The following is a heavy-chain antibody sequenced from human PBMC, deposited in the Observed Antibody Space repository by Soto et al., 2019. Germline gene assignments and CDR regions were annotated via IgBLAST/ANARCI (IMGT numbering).Heavy chain of an antibody. D-gene: IGHD6-19*01. Sequence: QVQLVQSGAEVKKPGASVKVSCKASGYSFSTFDITWVRQATGQGLEWMGWMNPNSGDTGYAQKFQGRVTMTRDTSINSAYMELSSLGSGDTAVYYCARGYSSGWSLNWGQGTLVTVSS. CDR1: GYSFSTFD. CDR2: MNPNSGDT. J-gene: IGHJ4*02. V-gene: IGHV1-8*01. CDR3: ARGYSSGWSLN.